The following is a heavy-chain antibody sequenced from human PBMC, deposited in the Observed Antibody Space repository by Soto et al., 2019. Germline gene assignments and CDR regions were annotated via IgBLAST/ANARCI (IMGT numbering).Heavy chain of an antibody. D-gene: IGHD6-13*01. CDR1: GYSFTSYW. J-gene: IGHJ5*02. Sequence: GECLTISCKGSGYSFTSYWIVWVRQMPGKGLEWMGIIYPGDSDTRYSPSFQGQVTISADKSIRTAYLQWSSLKASDTAMYYCARDSIAAADAWGQGTMVTVSS. CDR3: ARDSIAAADA. V-gene: IGHV5-51*01. CDR2: IYPGDSDT.